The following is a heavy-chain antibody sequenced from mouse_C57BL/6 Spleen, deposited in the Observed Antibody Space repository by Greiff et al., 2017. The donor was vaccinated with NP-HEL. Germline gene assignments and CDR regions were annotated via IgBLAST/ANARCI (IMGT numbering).Heavy chain of an antibody. CDR3: AMVYYDYGGGQEFAY. V-gene: IGHV1-9*01. CDR2: ILPGSGST. D-gene: IGHD2-4*01. J-gene: IGHJ3*01. CDR1: GYTFTGYW. Sequence: QVHVKQSGAELMKPGASVKLSCKATGYTFTGYWIEWVKQRPGHGLEWIGEILPGSGSTNYNEKFKGKVTFTADTSSNTAYMQLSSLTTADSAIDDCAMVYYDYGGGQEFAYWGQGTRVTVSA.